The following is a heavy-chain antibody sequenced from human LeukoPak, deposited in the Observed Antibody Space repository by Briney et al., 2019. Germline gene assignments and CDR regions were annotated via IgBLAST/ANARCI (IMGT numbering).Heavy chain of an antibody. V-gene: IGHV3-48*01. CDR2: ISSSSSTI. CDR1: GFTFSSYS. D-gene: IGHD3-10*01. J-gene: IGHJ4*02. Sequence: AGGSLRLSCAASGFTFSSYSMNWVRQAPGKGLEWVSYISSSSSTIYYADSVKGRSTISRDNAKNSLYLQMNSLRAEDTAVYYCAIDWLFTYYYGSGSYVADYWGQGTLVTVSS. CDR3: AIDWLFTYYYGSGSYVADY.